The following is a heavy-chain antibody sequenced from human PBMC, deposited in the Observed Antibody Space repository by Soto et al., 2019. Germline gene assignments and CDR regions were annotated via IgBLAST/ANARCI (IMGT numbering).Heavy chain of an antibody. V-gene: IGHV4-59*01. D-gene: IGHD5-18*01. CDR1: SGSISSYY. Sequence: KPSETLSLTCTVSSGSISSYYWSWIRQPPGKGLEWIGYIYYSGSTNYNPSLKSRVTISVDTSKNQLSLRLSSVTAADTAVYYCARGQLWDFDYWGQGTLVTVS. CDR3: ARGQLWDFDY. CDR2: IYYSGST. J-gene: IGHJ4*02.